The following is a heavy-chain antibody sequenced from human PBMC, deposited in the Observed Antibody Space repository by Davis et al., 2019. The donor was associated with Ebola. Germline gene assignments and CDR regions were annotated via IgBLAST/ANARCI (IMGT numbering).Heavy chain of an antibody. J-gene: IGHJ4*02. CDR3: AREGEGALGY. CDR2: ISYDGSNK. V-gene: IGHV3-30-3*01. D-gene: IGHD1-26*01. CDR1: GFTFSSYA. Sequence: GESLKIPCAASGFTFSSYAMYWVRQAPGKGLVWVAVISYDGSNKYYADSVKGRFTISRDNSKNTLYLQMNSLRAEDTAVYYCAREGEGALGYWGQGTLVTVSS.